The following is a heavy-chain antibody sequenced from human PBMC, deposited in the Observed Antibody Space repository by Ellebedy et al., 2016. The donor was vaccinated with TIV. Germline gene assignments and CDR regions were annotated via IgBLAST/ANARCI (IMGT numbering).Heavy chain of an antibody. J-gene: IGHJ4*02. CDR2: IHPSDSDT. Sequence: GESLKISCKISGYNFSNNWISWVRKKPGKGLEWMGRIHPSDSDTDYRPSFRGHVTMSVDKSISFAFLQWSSLQASDTAMYYCARRGDSDFDSWGQGTVVTVSS. CDR3: ARRGDSDFDS. CDR1: GYNFSNNW. D-gene: IGHD4-17*01. V-gene: IGHV5-10-1*01.